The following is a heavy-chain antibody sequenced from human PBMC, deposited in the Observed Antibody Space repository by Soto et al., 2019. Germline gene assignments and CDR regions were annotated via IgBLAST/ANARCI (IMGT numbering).Heavy chain of an antibody. Sequence: GASVKVSCKASGYTFTGYYIHWVREAPGQGLEWMGWINPQTGGASYAQKFQGRVTSSRDTSINTAYLELSRLRFDDAAVYFCARERYQVISDGMDVWGQGTTVTVSS. D-gene: IGHD2-2*01. CDR2: INPQTGGA. CDR1: GYTFTGYY. J-gene: IGHJ6*02. V-gene: IGHV1-2*02. CDR3: ARERYQVISDGMDV.